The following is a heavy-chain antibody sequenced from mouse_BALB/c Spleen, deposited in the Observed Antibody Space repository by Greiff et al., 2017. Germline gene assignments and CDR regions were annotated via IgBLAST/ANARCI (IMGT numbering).Heavy chain of an antibody. V-gene: IGHV2-2*02. CDR3: ARKRGYDWFAY. CDR1: GFSLTSYG. D-gene: IGHD2-2*01. J-gene: IGHJ3*01. CDR2: IWSGGST. Sequence: VMLVESGPGLVQPSQSLSITCTVSGFSLTSYGVHWVRQSPGKGLEWLGVIWSGGSTDYNAAFISRLSISKDNSKSQVFFKMNSLQANDTAIYYCARKRGYDWFAYWGQGTLVTVSA.